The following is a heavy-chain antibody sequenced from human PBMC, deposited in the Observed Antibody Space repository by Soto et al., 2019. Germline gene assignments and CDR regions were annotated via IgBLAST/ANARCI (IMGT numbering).Heavy chain of an antibody. Sequence: GGSLRLSCAASGFTFSSYAMNWVRQAPGKGLEWVSAISGSGGSTYYADSVKGRFTISRDNSKNTLYLQMNSLRAEDTAVYYCVNTLGYCSGGSCHLDYWGQGTLVTVSS. J-gene: IGHJ4*02. D-gene: IGHD2-15*01. CDR2: ISGSGGST. CDR1: GFTFSSYA. V-gene: IGHV3-23*01. CDR3: VNTLGYCSGGSCHLDY.